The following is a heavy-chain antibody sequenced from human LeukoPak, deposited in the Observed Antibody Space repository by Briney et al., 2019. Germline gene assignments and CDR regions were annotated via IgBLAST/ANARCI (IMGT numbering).Heavy chain of an antibody. CDR1: GYTFTSYG. CDR3: ARDRRYSSGWRTDY. CDR2: ISAYNGNT. Sequence: ASVKVSCKASGYTFTSYGISWVRQAPGQGLEWMGWISAYNGNTNYAQKLQGRVTMTTDTSTSTAYMELRSLRSDDTDVYYYARDRRYSSGWRTDYWGQGTLVTVSS. V-gene: IGHV1-18*04. J-gene: IGHJ4*02. D-gene: IGHD6-19*01.